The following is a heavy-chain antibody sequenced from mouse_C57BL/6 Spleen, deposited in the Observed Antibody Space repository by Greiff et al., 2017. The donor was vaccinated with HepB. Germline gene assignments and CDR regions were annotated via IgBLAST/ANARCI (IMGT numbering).Heavy chain of an antibody. J-gene: IGHJ4*01. V-gene: IGHV7-1*01. CDR3: ARDNDYGEDAMDY. CDR1: GFTFSDFY. CDR2: SRNKANDYTT. D-gene: IGHD2-4*01. Sequence: EVKVVESGGGLVQSGRSLRLSCATSGFTFSDFYMEWVRQAPGKGLEWIAASRNKANDYTTEYSASVKGRFIVSRDTSQSILYLQMNALRAEDTAIYYCARDNDYGEDAMDYWGQGTSVTVSS.